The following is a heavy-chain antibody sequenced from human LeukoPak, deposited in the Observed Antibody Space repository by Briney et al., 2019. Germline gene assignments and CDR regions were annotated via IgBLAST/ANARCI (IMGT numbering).Heavy chain of an antibody. D-gene: IGHD6-13*01. CDR3: ARRIAAAAAPYYFDY. CDR2: ISSSDGST. Sequence: GGSLRLSCAASGFTFSSYAMSWVRQAPGKGLQWVSTISSSDGSTYYADSVKGRFTISRENSKNTLYLQMNSLRAEDTAVYYCARRIAAAAAPYYFDYWGQGTLVTVSS. V-gene: IGHV3-23*01. CDR1: GFTFSSYA. J-gene: IGHJ4*02.